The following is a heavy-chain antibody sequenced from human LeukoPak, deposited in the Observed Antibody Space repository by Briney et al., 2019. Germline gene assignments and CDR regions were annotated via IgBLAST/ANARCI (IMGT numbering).Heavy chain of an antibody. CDR1: GYTFTGYY. D-gene: IGHD6-19*01. CDR2: INPSGGST. J-gene: IGHJ4*02. V-gene: IGHV1-46*01. Sequence: ASVKVSCKASGYTFTGYYMHWVRQAPGQGLEWMGIINPSGGSTSYAQKFQGRVTMTRDTSTSTVYMELSSLRSEDTAVYYCARDILIRAVAGNFDYWGQGTLVTVSS. CDR3: ARDILIRAVAGNFDY.